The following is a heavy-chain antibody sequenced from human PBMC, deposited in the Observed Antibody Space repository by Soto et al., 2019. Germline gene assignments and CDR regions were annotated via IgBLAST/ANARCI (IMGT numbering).Heavy chain of an antibody. CDR1: GFTVNTAW. V-gene: IGHV3-15*07. Sequence: EVQPEESGGGLVKPGESLRLSCAASGFTVNTAWMHWVRQAPGKGLEWVGRIRSKAGGGTSEYGTPVKGRFSISRDDATNTVYLQMNSLRAEDTAVYYCATDLPFSGVGEIDYWGQGTLVTVSP. CDR3: ATDLPFSGVGEIDY. CDR2: IRSKAGGGTS. D-gene: IGHD6-25*01. J-gene: IGHJ4*02.